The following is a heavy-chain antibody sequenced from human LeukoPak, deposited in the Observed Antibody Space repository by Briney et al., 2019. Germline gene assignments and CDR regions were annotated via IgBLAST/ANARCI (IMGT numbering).Heavy chain of an antibody. D-gene: IGHD6-13*01. CDR2: INPSAGST. V-gene: IGHV1-46*01. CDR3: TRGGEVSSSWSPLDY. Sequence: ASVKVSCKASGYIFTSYYMHWVRQAPGQGLEWMGIINPSAGSTSYAKKFQGRVSMTRDKPTTTVYMELASLRSEDTAVYFCTRGGEVSSSWSPLDYWGQGSPVTVSS. CDR1: GYIFTSYY. J-gene: IGHJ4*02.